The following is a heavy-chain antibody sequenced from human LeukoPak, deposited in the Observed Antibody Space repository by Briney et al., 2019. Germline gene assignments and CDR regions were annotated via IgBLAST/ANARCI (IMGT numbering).Heavy chain of an antibody. Sequence: GGSLRLSCAASGFTFSSYAMSWVRQAPGKGLEWVSAISGSGGSTYYADSVKGRFTISRDNSKNTLYLQMNSLRAEDTAIYYCAKGTTNWNYGSAHWGQGTLVTVSS. CDR2: ISGSGGST. J-gene: IGHJ4*02. D-gene: IGHD1-7*01. V-gene: IGHV3-23*01. CDR1: GFTFSSYA. CDR3: AKGTTNWNYGSAH.